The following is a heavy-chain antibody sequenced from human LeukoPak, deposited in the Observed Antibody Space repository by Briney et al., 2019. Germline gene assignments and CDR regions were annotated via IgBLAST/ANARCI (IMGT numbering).Heavy chain of an antibody. D-gene: IGHD7-27*01. Sequence: SVKVSCKASGGTFSSYAISWVRQAPGQGLVWMGRIIPIFGTANYAQKFQGRVTITTDESTSTAYMELSSLRSEDTAVYYCARVAFLGPYYYYYMDVWGKGTTVTVSS. CDR2: IIPIFGTA. V-gene: IGHV1-69*05. J-gene: IGHJ6*03. CDR1: GGTFSSYA. CDR3: ARVAFLGPYYYYYMDV.